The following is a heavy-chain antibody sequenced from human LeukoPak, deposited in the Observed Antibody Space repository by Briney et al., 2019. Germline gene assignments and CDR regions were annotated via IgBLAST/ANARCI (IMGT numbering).Heavy chain of an antibody. CDR3: ARGGQWLVTTKPLDY. D-gene: IGHD6-19*01. Sequence: PSETLSLTCAVYGGSFSGYYWSWIRQPPGKGLEWIGEINHSGSTNYNPSLKSRVTISVDTSKNQFSLKLSSVTAADTAGYYCARGGQWLVTTKPLDYWGQGTLVTVSS. J-gene: IGHJ4*02. CDR2: INHSGST. CDR1: GGSFSGYY. V-gene: IGHV4-34*01.